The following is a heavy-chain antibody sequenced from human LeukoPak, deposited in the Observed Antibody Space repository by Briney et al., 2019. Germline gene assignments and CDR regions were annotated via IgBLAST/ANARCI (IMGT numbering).Heavy chain of an antibody. CDR2: ISGRGASK. CDR3: ARVVYYYDSSGYDY. J-gene: IGHJ4*02. V-gene: IGHV3-23*01. D-gene: IGHD3-22*01. Sequence: GGSLRLSCAVSGLTFNNYAMSWVRQAPGKGLEWVSGISGRGASKYYADSVKGRFTISRDNSKNTLYLQMNSLRAEDTALYYCARVVYYYDSSGYDYWGQGTLVTVSS. CDR1: GLTFNNYA.